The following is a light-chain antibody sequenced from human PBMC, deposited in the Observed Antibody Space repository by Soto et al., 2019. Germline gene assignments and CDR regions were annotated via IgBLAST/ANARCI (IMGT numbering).Light chain of an antibody. Sequence: MVMTQSPLSLPVTPGEPASISCSSSQNLLNSNGYNYVDSYLQKPGQSPQLLLSLVSSRESGVSYRFSSSASDTGFTLRISRVEAENVRVYYCLQARHPLMYPSGQGTKLEIQ. CDR2: LVS. V-gene: IGKV2-28*01. J-gene: IGKJ2*01. CDR1: QNLLNSNGYNY. CDR3: LQARHPLMYP.